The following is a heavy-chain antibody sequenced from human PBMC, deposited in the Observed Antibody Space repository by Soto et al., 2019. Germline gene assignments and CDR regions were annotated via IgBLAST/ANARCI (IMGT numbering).Heavy chain of an antibody. CDR2: ISYDGSNK. D-gene: IGHD6-19*01. CDR3: AKDSSGLPFDY. V-gene: IGHV3-30*18. CDR1: GFTFSSYG. J-gene: IGHJ4*02. Sequence: GGSLRLSCAASGFTFSSYGMHWVRQAPGKGLEWVAVISYDGSNKYYADSVKGRFTISRDNSKNTLYLQMNSLRAEDTAVYYCAKDSSGLPFDYWGQGTLVTVSS.